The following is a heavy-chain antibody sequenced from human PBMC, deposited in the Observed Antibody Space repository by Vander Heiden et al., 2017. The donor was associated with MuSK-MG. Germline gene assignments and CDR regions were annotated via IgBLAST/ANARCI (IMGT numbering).Heavy chain of an antibody. CDR1: DGSCSGYY. V-gene: IGHV4-34*01. CDR2: INHSGST. D-gene: IGHD1-26*01. CDR3: ARGGSFNSWFDP. Sequence: HVQLQQWGAGRLKPAEPLSLPCVVYDGSCSGYYWGWSRQPPGKGLELIGEINHSGSTNYNPSLKSRVTISVDTSKNQFSLKLSSVTAADTAVYYCARGGSFNSWFDPWGQGTLVTVSS. J-gene: IGHJ5*02.